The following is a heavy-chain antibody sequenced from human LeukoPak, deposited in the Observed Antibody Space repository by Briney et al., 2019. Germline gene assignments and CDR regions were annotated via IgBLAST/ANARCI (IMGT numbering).Heavy chain of an antibody. V-gene: IGHV3-7*03. CDR2: INRDGSER. CDR3: ARRNAMDV. J-gene: IGHJ6*02. CDR1: GFTFSNYW. Sequence: GGSLRLSCAASGFTFSNYWMTWVRQAPGKGLEWVANINRDGSERYYVDSVKGRFTISRDDAKSSLYLQMNGLRAEDTAVYYCARRNAMDVWGQGTTVIVFS.